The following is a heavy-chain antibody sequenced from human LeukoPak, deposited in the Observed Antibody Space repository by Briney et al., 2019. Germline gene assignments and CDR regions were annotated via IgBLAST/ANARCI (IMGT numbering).Heavy chain of an antibody. CDR2: ISFDGSNK. CDR3: AKDIGLGYDILTGYDY. Sequence: GRSLTLSCAASGFTFRNYAMHWVRQAPGKGLEPVAVISFDGSNKYYADSVKGRFTISRDNSKNTLYLQMNSLRAEDTALYYCAKDIGLGYDILTGYDYWGQGTLVTVSS. CDR1: GFTFRNYA. V-gene: IGHV3-30-3*01. D-gene: IGHD3-9*01. J-gene: IGHJ4*02.